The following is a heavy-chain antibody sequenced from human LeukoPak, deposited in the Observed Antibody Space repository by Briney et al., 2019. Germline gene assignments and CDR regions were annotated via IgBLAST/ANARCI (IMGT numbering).Heavy chain of an antibody. CDR2: VSHGGAAHDSMAT. J-gene: IGHJ3*02. CDR1: GDSISRGYY. CDR3: ANRLLRSGTGAFDI. V-gene: IGHV4-38-2*02. D-gene: IGHD1-1*01. Sequence: SETLSLTCSVSGDSISRGYYCGWIRQPPGKGLEWIGSVSHGGAAHDSMATFYNPSLKSRVTMSVDTSKNQFSLRLTSVTAADTALYFCANRLLRSGTGAFDIWGLGTVVVVSS.